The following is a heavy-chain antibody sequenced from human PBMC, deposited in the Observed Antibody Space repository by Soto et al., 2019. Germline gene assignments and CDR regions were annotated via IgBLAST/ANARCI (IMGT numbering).Heavy chain of an antibody. J-gene: IGHJ6*03. CDR2: IYPGDSDT. V-gene: IGHV5-51*01. CDR3: ARHLRLPNDFWSGYYSPYYYYMDV. D-gene: IGHD3-3*01. CDR1: GYSFTSYW. Sequence: GESLKISCKGSGYSFTSYWIGWVRQMPGKGLEWMGIIYPGDSDTRYSPSFQGQVTISADKSISTAYLQWSSLKASDTAMYYCARHLRLPNDFWSGYYSPYYYYMDVWGKGTTVTVSS.